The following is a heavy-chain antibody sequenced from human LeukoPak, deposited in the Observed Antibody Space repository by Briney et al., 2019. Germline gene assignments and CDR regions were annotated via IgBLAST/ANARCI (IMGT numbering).Heavy chain of an antibody. J-gene: IGHJ4*02. Sequence: PSETLSLTCAVYGGSFSGYYWSWIRQPPGKGLEWIGEINHSGSTNYNPSLKSRVTISVDTSKNQFSLKLSSVTAADTAVYYCARYRGYSYSRVLDYWGQGTLVTVSS. CDR3: ARYRGYSYSRVLDY. V-gene: IGHV4-34*01. CDR2: INHSGST. CDR1: GGSFSGYY. D-gene: IGHD5-18*01.